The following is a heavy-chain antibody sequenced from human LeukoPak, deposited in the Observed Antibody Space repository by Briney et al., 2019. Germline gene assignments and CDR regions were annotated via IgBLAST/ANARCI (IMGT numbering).Heavy chain of an antibody. V-gene: IGHV4-59*01. D-gene: IGHD2-21*01. CDR3: AYGGGSSLRGDYYYYYMDV. J-gene: IGHJ6*03. CDR1: GAAITDYY. Sequence: SETLSLTCTVSGAAITDYYWRWIRQAPGKGLEFIGYIYNSVITNYNPSLTSRVTMSVDTSKDQFSLKLKSMTAADTAVYYCAYGGGSSLRGDYYYYYMDVWGKGTTVTVSS. CDR2: IYNSVIT.